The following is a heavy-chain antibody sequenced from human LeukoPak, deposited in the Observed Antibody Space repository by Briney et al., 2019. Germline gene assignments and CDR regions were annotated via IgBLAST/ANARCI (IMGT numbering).Heavy chain of an antibody. Sequence: SETLSLTCTVSGGSISSGGNYWSWIRQHPGKGLEWIGYIYYSGSTYYNPSLKSRVTISVDTSKNQFSLKLSSVTAADTAVYYCARDRSPEHYYDSSHWDYYYGMDVWGQGTTVTVSS. CDR3: ARDRSPEHYYDSSHWDYYYGMDV. CDR2: IYYSGST. V-gene: IGHV4-31*03. CDR1: GGSISSGGNY. D-gene: IGHD3-22*01. J-gene: IGHJ6*02.